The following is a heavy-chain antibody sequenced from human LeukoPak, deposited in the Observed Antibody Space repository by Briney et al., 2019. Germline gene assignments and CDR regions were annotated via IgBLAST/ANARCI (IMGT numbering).Heavy chain of an antibody. CDR2: IRYDGSNK. J-gene: IGHJ5*02. V-gene: IGHV3-30*02. CDR3: AKDPGRYDILTGPPRFDP. D-gene: IGHD3-9*01. CDR1: GFTFSSYG. Sequence: SGGSLRLSCAASGFTFSSYGMHWVRQAPGKGLEWVAFIRYDGSNKYYADSVKGRFTISRDNSKNTLYLQMNSLRAEDTAVYYCAKDPGRYDILTGPPRFDPWGQGTLVTVSS.